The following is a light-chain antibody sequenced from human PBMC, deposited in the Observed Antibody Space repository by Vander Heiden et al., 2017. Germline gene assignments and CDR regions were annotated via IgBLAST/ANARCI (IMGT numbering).Light chain of an antibody. V-gene: IGLV3-1*01. CDR2: QDT. J-gene: IGLJ2*01. CDR3: QAWDSYTVV. CDR1: NLGESY. Sequence: SYDLTQPPSVSVSPGQTATITCSGGNLGESYAFWYQQKPGQSPIMVIYQDTRRPSGSPERFSGSNSGNTATLTISGTQAMDEADYYCQAWDSYTVVFGGGTKLTVL.